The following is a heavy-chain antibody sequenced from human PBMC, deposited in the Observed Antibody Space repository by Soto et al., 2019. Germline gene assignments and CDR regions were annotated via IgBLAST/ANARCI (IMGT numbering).Heavy chain of an antibody. Sequence: ASVNVSCKASGYTFTGYYMHWVRQAPGQGLEWMGWINPNSGGTNYAQKFQGWVTMTRDTSISTAYMELSRLRSDDTAVYYCARESQLGEVYYFDYWGQGTLVTVSS. CDR1: GYTFTGYY. CDR3: ARESQLGEVYYFDY. D-gene: IGHD3-16*01. CDR2: INPNSGGT. V-gene: IGHV1-2*04. J-gene: IGHJ4*02.